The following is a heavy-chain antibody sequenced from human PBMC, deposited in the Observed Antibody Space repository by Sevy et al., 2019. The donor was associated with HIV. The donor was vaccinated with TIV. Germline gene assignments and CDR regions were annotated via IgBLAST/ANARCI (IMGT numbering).Heavy chain of an antibody. J-gene: IGHJ4*02. Sequence: GGSLRLSCAASGFTFNYSWLSWVRQAPGKGLEWVGRIKSKTDGETTDYAAPVKGRFTVSRDDSKTTLYLQMSSLKTEETAVYYCTTGLGYSNPRGFDYWGQGTLVTVSS. CDR3: TTGLGYSNPRGFDY. CDR2: IKSKTDGETT. D-gene: IGHD1-26*01. V-gene: IGHV3-15*01. CDR1: GFTFNYSW.